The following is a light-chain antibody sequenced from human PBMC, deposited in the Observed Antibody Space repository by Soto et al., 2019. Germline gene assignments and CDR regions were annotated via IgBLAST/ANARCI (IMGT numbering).Light chain of an antibody. CDR3: MQALQSPRT. V-gene: IGKV2-28*01. Sequence: DVVMTQSPLSLPVPPGEPASISCRSSQPLLHSNGFNYLDWYLQRPGQSPQLLIFLGSTRASGVPDRFSGSGSGTDFTLKICIVESEDVGVYYCMQALQSPRTFGQGTKLEIK. CDR1: QPLLHSNGFNY. J-gene: IGKJ2*02. CDR2: LGS.